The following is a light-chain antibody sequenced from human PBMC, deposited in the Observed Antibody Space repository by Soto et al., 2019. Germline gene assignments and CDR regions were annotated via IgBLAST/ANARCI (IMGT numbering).Light chain of an antibody. Sequence: QSVLTQPASVSGSPGQSITTSCTATSSVVGSYNLVSWYQQHPGKAPKLMIYEVSKRPSGASNRFSGSKSGNTASLTISGLQAEDEADYYCCSYAGSSPYVFGTGTKVTVL. V-gene: IGLV2-23*02. CDR3: CSYAGSSPYV. J-gene: IGLJ1*01. CDR2: EVS. CDR1: SSVVGSYNL.